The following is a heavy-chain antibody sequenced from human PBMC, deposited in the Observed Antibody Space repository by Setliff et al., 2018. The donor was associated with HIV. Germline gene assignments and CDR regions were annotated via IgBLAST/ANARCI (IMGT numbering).Heavy chain of an antibody. CDR1: GGSIRNHY. V-gene: IGHV4-59*11. D-gene: IGHD1-7*01. CDR2: INHSGST. CDR3: ARDPPITGTTPYYYYMDV. J-gene: IGHJ6*03. Sequence: SETLSLTCTVSGGSIRNHYWSWVRQAPGKGLDWIGEINHSGSTNYNPSLKSRVTMSVDTSKNQFSLKLSSVTAADTAVYYCARDPPITGTTPYYYYMDVWGKGTTVTVSS.